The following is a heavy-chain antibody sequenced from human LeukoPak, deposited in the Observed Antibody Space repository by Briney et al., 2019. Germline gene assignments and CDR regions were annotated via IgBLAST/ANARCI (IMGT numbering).Heavy chain of an antibody. CDR3: CTGGGGQAFAG. V-gene: IGHV3-49*03. D-gene: IGHD3-3*02. CDR1: GFTFADYG. Sequence: GGSLRLSCTGSGFTFADYGMTWFRQAPGKGLEWVGLIRNKASGGTIDYAASVKGRFTISRDDSKSIAYLRVTSLTTDDTAVYYCCTGGGGQAFAGWGQGTLVTVSS. J-gene: IGHJ1*01. CDR2: IRNKASGGTI.